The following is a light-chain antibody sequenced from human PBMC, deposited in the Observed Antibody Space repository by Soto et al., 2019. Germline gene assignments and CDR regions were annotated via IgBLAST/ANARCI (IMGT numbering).Light chain of an antibody. CDR1: QRVSSSH. CDR2: GAS. CDR3: QHYGNSLT. Sequence: DIVLTQSPGTRSLSPGEGVTLSCRASQRVSSSHLAWYQQKPGQAPRLFIYGASRRATGIPDRFSGSGSGTDFTLTISRLQPEDFAVYSCQHYGNSLTFGGGTKVEIK. V-gene: IGKV3-20*01. J-gene: IGKJ4*01.